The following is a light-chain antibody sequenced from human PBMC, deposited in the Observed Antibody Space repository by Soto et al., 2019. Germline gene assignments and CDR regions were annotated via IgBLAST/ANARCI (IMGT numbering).Light chain of an antibody. V-gene: IGKV3D-7*01. CDR2: GAS. Sequence: TVMTQSPATLSLSPGDRATLSCRAGQSVNSDYISWYQQEPGQAPRLLIYGASIRATGIPARFSGDGSGTDFTLTISSLQPEDFAVYYCQEDYSLPPAFGGGTRIEIK. J-gene: IGKJ4*01. CDR1: QSVNSDY. CDR3: QEDYSLPPA.